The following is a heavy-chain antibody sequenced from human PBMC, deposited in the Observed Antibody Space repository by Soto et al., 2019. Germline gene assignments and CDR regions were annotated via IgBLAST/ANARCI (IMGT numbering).Heavy chain of an antibody. Sequence: PSETLSLTCTVSCGSMRTYYWGWIRQPAGKPLEWIGRIYPSGATNYNPSLKSRVTLSLDTSKNQFSLNLSSVTAADTAVYYCAREGASGFGMDVWGQGTTVTVSS. CDR3: AREGASGFGMDV. V-gene: IGHV4-4*07. D-gene: IGHD1-26*01. CDR2: IYPSGAT. CDR1: CGSMRTYY. J-gene: IGHJ6*02.